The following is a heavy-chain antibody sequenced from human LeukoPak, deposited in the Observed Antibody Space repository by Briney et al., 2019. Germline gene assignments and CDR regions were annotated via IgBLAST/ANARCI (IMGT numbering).Heavy chain of an antibody. J-gene: IGHJ4*02. V-gene: IGHV3-11*06. Sequence: GGSLRLSCAASGSTLSDHYMSWIRQAPGKGLEWVSYISRSSSDTNYADSVKGRFTISRDNAKNSLYLQMNSLRVEDTAVYYCARDKDPATYYYDRSGVYPSDYWGQGTLVTVSS. CDR3: ARDKDPATYYYDRSGVYPSDY. CDR2: ISRSSSDT. D-gene: IGHD3-22*01. CDR1: GSTLSDHY.